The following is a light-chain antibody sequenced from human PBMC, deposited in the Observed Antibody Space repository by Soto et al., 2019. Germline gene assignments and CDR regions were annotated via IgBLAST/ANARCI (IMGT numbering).Light chain of an antibody. CDR1: QSVNSN. J-gene: IGKJ4*01. Sequence: EIVMTQSPATLSVSPGERATLSCRASQSVNSNLAWYRQKHGQAPRLLISDASTRATGVPARFSGSGSGTEFTLTISSLQSEDTGIYSCQQDNVGPPLTFGGGTKVEIK. CDR2: DAS. V-gene: IGKV3-15*01. CDR3: QQDNVGPPLT.